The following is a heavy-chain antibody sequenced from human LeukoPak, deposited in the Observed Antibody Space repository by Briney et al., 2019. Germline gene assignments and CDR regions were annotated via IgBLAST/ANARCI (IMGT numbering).Heavy chain of an antibody. V-gene: IGHV3-21*01. CDR1: EFSVGSNY. CDR2: ISRSSSYI. CDR3: ARVDSSGYYLVGASDI. Sequence: PGGSLRLSCAASEFSVGSNYMTWVRQAPGKGLEWVSSISRSSSYIYYADSVKGRFTISRDNAKNLLYLQMNSLRAEDTAVYYCARVDSSGYYLVGASDIWGQGTMVTVSS. J-gene: IGHJ3*02. D-gene: IGHD3-22*01.